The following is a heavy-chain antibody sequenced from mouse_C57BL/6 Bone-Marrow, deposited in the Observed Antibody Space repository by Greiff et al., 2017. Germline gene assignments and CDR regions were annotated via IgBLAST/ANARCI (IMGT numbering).Heavy chain of an antibody. V-gene: IGHV14-2*01. J-gene: IGHJ2*01. Sequence: EVQLVESGAELVKPGASVKLSCTASGFNIKDYYIHWVKQRTEQGLEWIGRIDPEDGENKYAPKFQGKATITADKSSNTAYLQLSSLTSEDTAVYYCTRSLIYYGTNYWGQGTTLTVSS. CDR3: TRSLIYYGTNY. D-gene: IGHD1-1*01. CDR1: GFNIKDYY. CDR2: IDPEDGEN.